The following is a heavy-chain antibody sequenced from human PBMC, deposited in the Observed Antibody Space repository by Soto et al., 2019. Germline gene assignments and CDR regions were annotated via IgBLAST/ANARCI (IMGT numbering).Heavy chain of an antibody. CDR1: GGSFSGYY. V-gene: IGHV4-34*01. J-gene: IGHJ5*02. CDR3: PVGLGISTRCLNWFDP. Sequence: QVQLQQWGAGLLKPSETLSLTCAVYGGSFSGYYWSWIRQPPGKGLVWVGEINHSGSTNYNPPLTRRVRMSIDPPHTHSSLKLSAGTPGDTAVYYCPVGLGISTRCLNWFDPWGQGTLVTVSS. CDR2: INHSGST. D-gene: IGHD2-2*01.